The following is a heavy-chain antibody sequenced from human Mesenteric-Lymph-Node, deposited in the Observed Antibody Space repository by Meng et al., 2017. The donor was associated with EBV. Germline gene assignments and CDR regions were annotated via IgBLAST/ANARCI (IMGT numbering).Heavy chain of an antibody. CDR3: AIRIAVNY. Sequence: VQLVESGGGLVQPGGFLRLSCAASGFTFSSNAMNWVRQAPGKGLEWVSAVSSSGGTTYYADSVKGRFTISRDNSKNTLYLQMNSLRAEDTAVYYCAIRIAVNYWGQGTLVTVSS. CDR1: GFTFSSNA. CDR2: VSSSGGTT. J-gene: IGHJ4*02. V-gene: IGHV3-23*04. D-gene: IGHD6-19*01.